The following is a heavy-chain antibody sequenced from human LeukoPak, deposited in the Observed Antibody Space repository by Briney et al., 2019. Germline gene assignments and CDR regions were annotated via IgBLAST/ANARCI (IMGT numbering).Heavy chain of an antibody. Sequence: ASVKVSCKASGYTFTSYYMHWVRQAPGQGLEWMGIINPSGGGTSYAQKFQGRVTMTRDKSTSTVYMELSSPTSEDTAVYYCARVESWEHSGSSQDAFDIWGQGTMVTVSS. CDR2: INPSGGGT. CDR3: ARVESWEHSGSSQDAFDI. V-gene: IGHV1-46*01. D-gene: IGHD1-26*01. J-gene: IGHJ3*02. CDR1: GYTFTSYY.